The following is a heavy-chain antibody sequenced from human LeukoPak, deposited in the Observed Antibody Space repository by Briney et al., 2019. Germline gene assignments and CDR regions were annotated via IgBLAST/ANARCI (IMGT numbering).Heavy chain of an antibody. J-gene: IGHJ4*02. D-gene: IGHD1-26*01. CDR3: AKEVGVTRVEPY. CDR1: GFTFSKND. Sequence: GGSLRLSCTASGFTFSKNDMHWVRQAPGKGLEWVAVLSYDGRNTYYAESVKGRFTISRDNTKNTLYLQLNSLRPEDTATHYCAKEVGVTRVEPYWGQGTLVTVSS. V-gene: IGHV3-30*18. CDR2: LSYDGRNT.